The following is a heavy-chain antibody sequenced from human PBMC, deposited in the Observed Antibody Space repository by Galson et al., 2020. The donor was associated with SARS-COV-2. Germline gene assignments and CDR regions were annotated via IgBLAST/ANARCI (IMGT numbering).Heavy chain of an antibody. D-gene: IGHD2-2*01. CDR1: GGSISSYY. CDR3: ARTTIVVVPAASPGFGP. J-gene: IGHJ5*02. CDR2: IYTSGST. V-gene: IGHV4-4*07. Sequence: SETLSLTCTVTGGSISSYYWSWIRQPAGKGLEWIGRIYTSGSTNYNPSLTSRVTMSVDTPKNQFPLKLSSVTAADTAVYYCARTTIVVVPAASPGFGPWGQGTLVTVSS.